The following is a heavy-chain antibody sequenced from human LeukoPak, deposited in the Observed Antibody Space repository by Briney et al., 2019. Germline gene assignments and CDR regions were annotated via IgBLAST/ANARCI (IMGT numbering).Heavy chain of an antibody. Sequence: PGGSLRLSCVASGFTFSTYAMGWVRQAPGKGLEWVSTISGSAGSTDYADSVKGRFTISRDNSKNTLYLQMDSLRAEDTAIYYCAKAVTSDYHSLYYNYYMDVWGKGTTVTVSS. CDR3: AKAVTSDYHSLYYNYYMDV. D-gene: IGHD3-10*01. CDR1: GFTFSTYA. CDR2: ISGSAGST. J-gene: IGHJ6*03. V-gene: IGHV3-23*01.